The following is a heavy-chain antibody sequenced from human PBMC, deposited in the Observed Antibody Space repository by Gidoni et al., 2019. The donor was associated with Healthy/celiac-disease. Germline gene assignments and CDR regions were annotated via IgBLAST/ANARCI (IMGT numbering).Heavy chain of an antibody. CDR1: GFTFSSYS. Sequence: EVQLVASGGGLVKPGGSLTPSCAASGFTFSSYSMNWVRQAPGKGLEWVSSISSSSSYIYYADSVKGRFTISRDNAKNSLYLQRNSLRAEDTAVYYCARRGDSLLWFGESSRYYFDYWGQGTLVTVSS. J-gene: IGHJ4*02. CDR2: ISSSSSYI. V-gene: IGHV3-21*01. CDR3: ARRGDSLLWFGESSRYYFDY. D-gene: IGHD3-10*01.